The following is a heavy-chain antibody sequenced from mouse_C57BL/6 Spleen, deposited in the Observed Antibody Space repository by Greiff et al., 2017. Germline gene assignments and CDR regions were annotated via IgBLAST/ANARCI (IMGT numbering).Heavy chain of an antibody. J-gene: IGHJ4*01. CDR2: IHPNSGST. Sequence: VQLQQSGAELVKPGASVKLSCKASGYTFTSYWMHWVKQRPGQGLEWIGKIHPNSGSTNYNEKFKSKATLTVDKSTSTAYMQLSSLTSEDSAVYYCAREYGSSYALDYWGQGTSVTVSS. CDR3: AREYGSSYALDY. CDR1: GYTFTSYW. V-gene: IGHV1-64*01. D-gene: IGHD1-1*01.